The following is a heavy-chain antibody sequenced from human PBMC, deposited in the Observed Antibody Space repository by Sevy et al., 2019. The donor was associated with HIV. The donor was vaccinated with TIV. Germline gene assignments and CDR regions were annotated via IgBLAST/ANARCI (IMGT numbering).Heavy chain of an antibody. CDR1: GFPFSSFA. D-gene: IGHD3-22*01. Sequence: GGSLRLSCSASGFPFSSFAMHWVRQAPGKGLEWVALIWYDGSQKYFADSLKGRLTISRDNSKNTLYLQMNNVRVEDTAVYYCARGGYYYDNAAYYALDSWGQGTLVTVSS. CDR2: IWYDGSQK. CDR3: ARGGYYYDNAAYYALDS. J-gene: IGHJ4*02. V-gene: IGHV3-33*01.